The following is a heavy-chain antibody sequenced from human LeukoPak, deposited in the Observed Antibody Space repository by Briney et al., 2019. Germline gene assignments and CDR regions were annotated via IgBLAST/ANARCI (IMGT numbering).Heavy chain of an antibody. CDR1: GFTFISSA. Sequence: PGGSLRLSSAAPGFTFISSAMSGVRQAPGKGLGWVSAISGSGGNTYYADSVKGRFTISRDNSKNTLYLQMNSLRAEDTAVYYCAKEREYGSSCPNFDYWGQGTLVTVSS. D-gene: IGHD6-13*01. CDR3: AKEREYGSSCPNFDY. J-gene: IGHJ4*02. CDR2: ISGSGGNT. V-gene: IGHV3-23*01.